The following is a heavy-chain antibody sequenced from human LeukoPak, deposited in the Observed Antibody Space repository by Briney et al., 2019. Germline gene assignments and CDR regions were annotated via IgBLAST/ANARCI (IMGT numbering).Heavy chain of an antibody. V-gene: IGHV4-4*07. J-gene: IGHJ3*02. CDR3: ASAKKNYYDSSGFVVHDAFDI. CDR1: GGSISSYY. CDR2: IYTSGST. Sequence: SETLSLTCTVSGGSISSYYWSWIRQPAGKGLEWIGRIYTSGSTNYNPSLKSRVTMSVDTSKNQFSLKLSSVTAADTAVYYCASAKKNYYDSSGFVVHDAFDIWGQGTMVTVSS. D-gene: IGHD3-22*01.